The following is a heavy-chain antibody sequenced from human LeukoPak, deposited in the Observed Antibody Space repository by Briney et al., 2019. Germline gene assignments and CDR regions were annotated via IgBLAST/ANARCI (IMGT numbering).Heavy chain of an antibody. Sequence: SETLSLTCTVSGGSISSYYWSWIRQPPGKGLEWIGYTYYSGSTNYNPSLKSRVTISVDTSKNQFSLKLSSVTAVDTAVYYCARDVLRYCSSTSCYDAPKGDAFDIWGQGTMVTVSS. CDR1: GGSISSYY. D-gene: IGHD2-2*01. CDR2: TYYSGST. J-gene: IGHJ3*02. CDR3: ARDVLRYCSSTSCYDAPKGDAFDI. V-gene: IGHV4-59*01.